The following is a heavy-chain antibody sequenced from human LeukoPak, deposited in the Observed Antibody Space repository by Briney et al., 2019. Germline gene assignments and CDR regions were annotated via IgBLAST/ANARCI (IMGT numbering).Heavy chain of an antibody. CDR2: IYYSGST. D-gene: IGHD3-3*01. V-gene: IGHV4-30-4*01. J-gene: IGHJ4*02. Sequence: SETLSLTCTVSGGSISSGDYYWSWIRQPPGKGLKWIGYIYYSGSTYYNPSLKSRVTISVDTSKNQFSLKLSSVTAADTAVYYCARVRFLEWFHDYWGQGTLVTVSS. CDR3: ARVRFLEWFHDY. CDR1: GGSISSGDYY.